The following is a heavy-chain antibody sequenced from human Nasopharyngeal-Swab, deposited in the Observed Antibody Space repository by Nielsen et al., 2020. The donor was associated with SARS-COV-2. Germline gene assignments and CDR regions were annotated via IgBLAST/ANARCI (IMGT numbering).Heavy chain of an antibody. CDR2: IRSKANSYAT. V-gene: IGHV3-73*01. Sequence: GGSLRLSCAASGFTFSGSAMHWVRQASGKGLEWVGRIRSKANSYATAYAASVKGRFTISRDDSKNTAYLQMNSLKTEDTAVYYCTRLGRGGMDVWGQGTTVTVSS. CDR3: TRLGRGGMDV. CDR1: GFTFSGSA. J-gene: IGHJ6*02.